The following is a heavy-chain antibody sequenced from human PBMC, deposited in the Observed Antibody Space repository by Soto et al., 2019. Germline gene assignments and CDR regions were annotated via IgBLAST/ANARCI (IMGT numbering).Heavy chain of an antibody. CDR3: AWYYDSSGYYPEYFQH. CDR1: GYTFTSYG. J-gene: IGHJ1*01. Sequence: ASVKVSCKASGYTFTSYGISWVRQAPGQGLEWMGWISAYNGNTNYAQKLQGRVTMTTDTSTSTAYMELRSLRSDDTAAYYCAWYYDSSGYYPEYFQHWGQGTLVTVSS. V-gene: IGHV1-18*01. CDR2: ISAYNGNT. D-gene: IGHD3-22*01.